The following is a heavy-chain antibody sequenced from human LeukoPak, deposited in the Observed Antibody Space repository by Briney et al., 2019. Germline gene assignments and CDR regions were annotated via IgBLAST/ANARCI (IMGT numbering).Heavy chain of an antibody. D-gene: IGHD3-10*01. CDR2: ISWNSGSI. J-gene: IGHJ2*01. V-gene: IGHV3-9*01. CDR3: AKDYGSGSPYWYFDL. CDR1: GFTFDDYA. Sequence: GGSLRLSCAASGFTFDDYAMHWVRHAPGKGLEWVSGISWNSGSIGYADSVKGRFTISRDNAKNSLYLQMNSLRAEDTALYYCAKDYGSGSPYWYFDLWGRGTLVTVSS.